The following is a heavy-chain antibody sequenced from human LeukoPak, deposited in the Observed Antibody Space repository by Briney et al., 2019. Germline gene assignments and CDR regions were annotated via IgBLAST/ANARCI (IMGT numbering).Heavy chain of an antibody. D-gene: IGHD3-3*01. CDR3: ARGTIFGVVIPNWFDP. Sequence: SETLSLTCTVSGGSISSGDYYWSWIRQPPGKGLEWIGYIYYSGSSYYNPSLKSRVTISVDTSKNQFSLKLSSVTAADTAVYYCARGTIFGVVIPNWFDPWGQGTLVTVSS. V-gene: IGHV4-30-4*08. J-gene: IGHJ5*02. CDR1: GGSISSGDYY. CDR2: IYYSGSS.